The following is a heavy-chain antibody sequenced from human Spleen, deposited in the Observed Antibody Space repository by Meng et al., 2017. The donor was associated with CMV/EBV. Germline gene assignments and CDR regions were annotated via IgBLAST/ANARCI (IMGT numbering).Heavy chain of an antibody. CDR3: VKDIETGSYRYFDY. J-gene: IGHJ4*02. CDR1: GFKFDDYA. D-gene: IGHD1-26*01. V-gene: IGHV3-9*01. Sequence: GGSLRLSCAASGFKFDDYAMHWVRQVPGKGLEWVSGISWKSGRIDYADFVKGRFTISRDNAKNSLYVQMNSLRAEDTALYYCVKDIETGSYRYFDYWGQGTLVTVSS. CDR2: ISWKSGRI.